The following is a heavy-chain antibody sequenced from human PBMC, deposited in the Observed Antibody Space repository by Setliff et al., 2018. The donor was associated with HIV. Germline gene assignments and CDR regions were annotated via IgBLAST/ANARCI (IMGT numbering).Heavy chain of an antibody. CDR1: GDPINSHY. CDR2: ISYNEYT. V-gene: IGHV4-59*11. Sequence: TSETLSLTCTVSGDPINSHYWSWIRQPPGEGLEWIGHISYNEYTNYNPSLKSRVTISLDTSKKHFSLDLYSVTAADTAVYYCATITVAGTGAFDIWGQGTMVTVSS. CDR3: ATITVAGTGAFDI. J-gene: IGHJ3*02. D-gene: IGHD6-19*01.